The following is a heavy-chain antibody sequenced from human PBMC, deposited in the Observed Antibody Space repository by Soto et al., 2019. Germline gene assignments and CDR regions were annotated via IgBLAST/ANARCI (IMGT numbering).Heavy chain of an antibody. D-gene: IGHD1-1*01. CDR3: ARKPTGFPADY. CDR1: GYTFTRYG. J-gene: IGHJ4*02. CDR2: ISANNWNT. Sequence: QAQLVQSGDEVQTPGASVKVSCRTYGYTFTRYGIIWMRQAPAQGLEWMGWISANNWNTFYTQKFQGRITITIDASTSTAYMDLSNLSSDDTALYYCARKPTGFPADYWGQGTLVTVSS. V-gene: IGHV1-18*01.